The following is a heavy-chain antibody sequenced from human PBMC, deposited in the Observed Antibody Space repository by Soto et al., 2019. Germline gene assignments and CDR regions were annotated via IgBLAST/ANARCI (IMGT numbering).Heavy chain of an antibody. CDR1: GGTFSSYA. CDR3: AVVDSSSSFIYYYGMDV. Sequence: GASVKVSCKASGGTFSSYAISWVRQAPGQGLEWMGGIIPIFGTANYAQKFQGRVTITADESTSTAYMELSSLRSEDTAVYYCAVVDSSSSFIYYYGMDVWGQGTTVTVSS. J-gene: IGHJ6*02. V-gene: IGHV1-69*13. D-gene: IGHD6-6*01. CDR2: IIPIFGTA.